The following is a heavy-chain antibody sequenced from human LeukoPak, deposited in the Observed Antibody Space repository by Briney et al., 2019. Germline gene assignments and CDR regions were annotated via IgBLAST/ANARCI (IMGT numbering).Heavy chain of an antibody. D-gene: IGHD3-22*01. CDR2: IYYSGST. V-gene: IGHV4-59*08. CDR1: GASISNYY. J-gene: IGHJ4*02. Sequence: SETLSLTCTVSGASISNYYWSSIRQPPGKGLEWIGYIYYSGSTNYNPSLKSRVTISVDTSKNQVSLKLSSVTAADTAVYYCARRYYDSSGYLYFDYWGQGTLATVSS. CDR3: ARRYYDSSGYLYFDY.